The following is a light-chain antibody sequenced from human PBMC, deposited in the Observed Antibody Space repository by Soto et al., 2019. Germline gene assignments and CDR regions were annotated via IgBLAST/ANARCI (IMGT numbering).Light chain of an antibody. Sequence: EIVMTQSPATLSVSPGETTRLSCRASQSTNSDVAWYQQKPGQAPSLLIYGAFTRATGIPARFSGTGSGTEFTLTISSLQSEDFALYYCQQYNDWPLTFGQGTKVDI. J-gene: IGKJ1*01. CDR2: GAF. V-gene: IGKV3-15*01. CDR3: QQYNDWPLT. CDR1: QSTNSD.